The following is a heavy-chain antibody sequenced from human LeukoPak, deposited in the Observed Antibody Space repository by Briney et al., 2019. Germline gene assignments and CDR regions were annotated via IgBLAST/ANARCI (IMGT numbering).Heavy chain of an antibody. CDR1: GGSISSGDYY. J-gene: IGHJ6*02. V-gene: IGHV4-30-4*01. Sequence: SETLSLTCTVSGGSISSGDYYWSWIRQPPGKGLEWIGYIYYSGSTYYNPSLKSRVTISVNTSKNQFSLKLSSVTAADTAVYYCARDSPPAMDVWGQGTTVTVSS. CDR2: IYYSGST. CDR3: ARDSPPAMDV.